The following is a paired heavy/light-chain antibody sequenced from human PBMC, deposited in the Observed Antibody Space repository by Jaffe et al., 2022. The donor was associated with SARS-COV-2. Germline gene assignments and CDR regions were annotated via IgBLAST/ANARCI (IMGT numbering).Heavy chain of an antibody. J-gene: IGHJ4*02. D-gene: IGHD1-26*01. CDR3: AKGATKVDY. CDR2: ISYEGSVQ. Sequence: QVQLVESGGGVVQPGRSLRLSCTASGITLKDYGMHWVRQAPGRGLEWVAFISYEGSVQHYGDSVKGRFTISRDDLKNTLYLQMNSLRADDTAVYFCAKGATKVDYWGQGTLVTVSS. CDR1: GITLKDYG. V-gene: IGHV3-30*18.
Light chain of an antibody. CDR2: DVN. CDR1: SSDVGSYDH. J-gene: IGLJ1*01. V-gene: IGLV2-14*01. CDR3: FSYTSRGTRV. Sequence: QSALTQPASVSGSPGQSITISCTGTSSDVGSYDHVSWFQQHAGKGPNLVIFDVNSRPSGVSNRFSGSKSGNTASLTISGLRAEDEADYYCFSYTSRGTRVFGTGTTVTV.